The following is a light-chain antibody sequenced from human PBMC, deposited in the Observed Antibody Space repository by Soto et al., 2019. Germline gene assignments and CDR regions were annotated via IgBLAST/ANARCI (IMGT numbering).Light chain of an antibody. J-gene: IGKJ5*01. CDR2: GAS. CDR3: QQYNNWPPIT. Sequence: EIVMTPSPATLSVSPCEGAALSPRASQSVSSNLAWYQQKPGQAPRLLIYGASTRVTGIPARFSGSGSGTEFTLTISSLQSEDFAVYYCQQYNNWPPITFGQGTRLEI. CDR1: QSVSSN. V-gene: IGKV3-15*01.